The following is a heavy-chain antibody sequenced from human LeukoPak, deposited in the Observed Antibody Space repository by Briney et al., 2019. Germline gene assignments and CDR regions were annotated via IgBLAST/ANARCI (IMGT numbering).Heavy chain of an antibody. CDR2: ISSSSSYI. V-gene: IGHV3-21*01. CDR1: GFPFSSYA. J-gene: IGHJ4*02. CDR3: ARLRTTGTFDY. Sequence: GGSLRLSCAASGFPFSSYAMSWVRQAPRKGLEWVSSISSSSSYIYYADSVKGRFTISRDNAKNSLYLQMNSLRAEDTALYYCARLRTTGTFDYWGQGTLVTVSS. D-gene: IGHD1-1*01.